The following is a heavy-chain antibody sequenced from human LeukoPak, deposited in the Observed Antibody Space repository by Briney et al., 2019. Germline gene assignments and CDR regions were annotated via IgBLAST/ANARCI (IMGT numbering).Heavy chain of an antibody. Sequence: LPGGSLRLSCAASGFTFSSYAMSWVRQGPGKGLEWVSGISGSGGTTYYADSVKGRFTISRDNSKNTLYLQMNSLRAEDTAVYFCARISTSGVGGIQGDYWGQGTLVTVSS. J-gene: IGHJ4*02. CDR2: ISGSGGTT. CDR1: GFTFSSYA. D-gene: IGHD3-16*01. CDR3: ARISTSGVGGIQGDY. V-gene: IGHV3-23*01.